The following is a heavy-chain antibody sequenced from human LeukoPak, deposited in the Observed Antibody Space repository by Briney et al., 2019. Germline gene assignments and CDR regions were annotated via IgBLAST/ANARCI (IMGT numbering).Heavy chain of an antibody. V-gene: IGHV3-20*04. D-gene: IGHD5-18*01. CDR1: GFTFDDYA. CDR2: INWNGRIT. J-gene: IGHJ6*03. CDR3: ARGSVQLWLRDTYYYMDV. Sequence: PGESLRLSCAAPGFTFDDYAMNWVRQVPGRGLEWVSGINWNGRITEYADSVKDRFTISRQNTKNSLYLYMNNLGGEDTALYFCARGSVQLWLRDTYYYMDVWGEGTTVTVSS.